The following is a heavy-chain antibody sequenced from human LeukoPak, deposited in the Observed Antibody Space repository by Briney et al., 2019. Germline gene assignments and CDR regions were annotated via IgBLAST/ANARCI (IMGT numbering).Heavy chain of an antibody. Sequence: GESLKISCKGSGYSFTRHWIGWVRQMPGKGLEWMGIIYPGDSDTSYSPSFQGQVTISADKSISTAYLQWSSLKASDTAMYYCARPSFEQFDYWGQGTLVTVSS. J-gene: IGHJ4*02. D-gene: IGHD3-9*01. CDR2: IYPGDSDT. CDR3: ARPSFEQFDY. V-gene: IGHV5-51*01. CDR1: GYSFTRHW.